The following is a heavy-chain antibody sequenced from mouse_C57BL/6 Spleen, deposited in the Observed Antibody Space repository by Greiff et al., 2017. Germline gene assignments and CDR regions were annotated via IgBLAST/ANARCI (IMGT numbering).Heavy chain of an antibody. CDR1: GYSFTGYY. CDR2: INPSTGGT. J-gene: IGHJ2*01. V-gene: IGHV1-42*01. Sequence: VQLQQSGPELVKPGASVKISCKASGYSFTGYYMNWVKQSPEKSLEWIGEINPSTGGTTYNQKFKAKATLTVDKSSSTAYMQLKSLTSEDSAVYYCAREPGRYYFDYWGQGTTLTVSS. CDR3: AREPGRYYFDY.